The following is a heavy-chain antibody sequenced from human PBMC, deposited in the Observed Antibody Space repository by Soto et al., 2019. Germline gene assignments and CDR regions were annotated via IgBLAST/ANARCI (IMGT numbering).Heavy chain of an antibody. V-gene: IGHV3-74*03. CDR1: KFSFNNYW. D-gene: IGHD5-12*01. Sequence: GVSLRLSCAASKFSFNNYWMHWVRQVPGKGPVWVSRINHDGSKTEYADSVKGRFTISRDNTKNTLYLQMNSLRVDDTAMYYRVRAPWGFSGSAYDHWGHGPLFTGSS. CDR2: INHDGSKT. J-gene: IGHJ5*02. CDR3: VRAPWGFSGSAYDH.